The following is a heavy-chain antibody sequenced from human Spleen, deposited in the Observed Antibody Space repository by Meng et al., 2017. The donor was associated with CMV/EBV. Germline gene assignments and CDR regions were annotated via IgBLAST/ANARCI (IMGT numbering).Heavy chain of an antibody. J-gene: IGHJ5*02. D-gene: IGHD3-22*01. Sequence: ASVKVSCKASGYTFTSFDINWVRQATGQGLEWMGWIDPNNGNTGYAQKFQGRVTMTRNTSISTAYMELSSLRSEDTAVYYCAREVYYDSSGYRSPRGNWFDPWGQGTLVTVSS. CDR2: IDPNNGNT. CDR1: GYTFTSFD. CDR3: AREVYYDSSGYRSPRGNWFDP. V-gene: IGHV1-8*01.